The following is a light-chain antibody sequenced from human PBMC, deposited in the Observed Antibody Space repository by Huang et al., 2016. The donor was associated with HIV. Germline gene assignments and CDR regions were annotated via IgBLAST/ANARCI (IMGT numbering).Light chain of an antibody. CDR1: QGISSY. J-gene: IGKJ1*01. CDR3: QQLNSYPRT. V-gene: IGKV1-9*01. CDR2: AAS. Sequence: IQLTQSPSSLSASVGDRVTITCRASQGISSYLAWYQEKPGKAPKLLSYAASTLQSGVPSRFSGSGSGTDFTLTIIILQPEDFATYYCQQLNSYPRTFGQGTKVEIK.